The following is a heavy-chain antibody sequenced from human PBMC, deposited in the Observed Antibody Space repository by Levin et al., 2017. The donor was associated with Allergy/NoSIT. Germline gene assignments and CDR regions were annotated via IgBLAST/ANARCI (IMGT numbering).Heavy chain of an antibody. V-gene: IGHV1-18*01. CDR1: GYTFTSYG. CDR2: ISAYNGNT. CDR3: ARESPLKVKWLVAGRQVGLFDY. J-gene: IGHJ4*02. D-gene: IGHD6-19*01. Sequence: EASVKVSCKASGYTFTSYGISWVRQAPGQGLEWMGWISAYNGNTNYAQKLQGRVTMTTDTSTSTAYMELRSLRSDDTAVYYCARESPLKVKWLVAGRQVGLFDYWGQGTLVTVSS.